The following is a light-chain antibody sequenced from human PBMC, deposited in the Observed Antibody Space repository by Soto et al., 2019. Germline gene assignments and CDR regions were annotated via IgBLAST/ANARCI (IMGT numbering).Light chain of an antibody. Sequence: GDRVTITCRASQGIRNDLDWFQRKPGKAPKLLIYAASNLQSGVPARFSGSGSGTDFTLTISSLQPEDFATYYCLQKDFYPFTFGPGTKVDIK. J-gene: IGKJ3*01. CDR3: LQKDFYPFT. CDR1: QGIRND. V-gene: IGKV1-6*01. CDR2: AAS.